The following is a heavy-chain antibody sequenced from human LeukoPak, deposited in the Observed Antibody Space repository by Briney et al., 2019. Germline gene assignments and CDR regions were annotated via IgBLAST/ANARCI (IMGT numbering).Heavy chain of an antibody. J-gene: IGHJ4*02. CDR2: VNYWGNT. V-gene: IGHV4-34*01. D-gene: IGHD3-10*01. Sequence: KSSETLSLTCTVSGGSISSYYWSWIRQPPGKTLEWIGEVNYWGNTNYSPSLKSRVTISIDTSTKQISLRLNSVSAADTAVYYCARDCYYGSGSYCYWGQGTLVSVSS. CDR1: GGSISSYY. CDR3: ARDCYYGSGSYCY.